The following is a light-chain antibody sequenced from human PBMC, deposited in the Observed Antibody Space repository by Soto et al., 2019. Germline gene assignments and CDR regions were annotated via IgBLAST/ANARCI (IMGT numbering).Light chain of an antibody. J-gene: IGKJ1*01. V-gene: IGKV1-5*03. CDR3: PQYNLFPWT. CDR2: EAS. CDR1: QRIRW. Sequence: DSQMPPSPSTLSASIGDRVTITCRASQRIRWVAWYQQKPGKAPYLVIHEASSLGSGVPSRFSGSGSGTEFTLTISGLQPDYSTTYHSPQYNLFPWTAGQGTKVDSK.